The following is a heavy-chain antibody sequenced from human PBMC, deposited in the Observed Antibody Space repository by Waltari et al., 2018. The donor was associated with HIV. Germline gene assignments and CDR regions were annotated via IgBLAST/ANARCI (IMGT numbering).Heavy chain of an antibody. Sequence: EVQLVESGGGLVQPGGSLRLSCVASGFTFSYHAMNWVRQAPGKVLEWISYISSNSSTIYHAESVKGRFTISRDNAKNSLYLQMNSLRDEDTAVYYCVRVGTSFDFWGQGTLVTVSS. D-gene: IGHD2-8*01. J-gene: IGHJ4*02. CDR3: VRVGTSFDF. CDR2: ISSNSSTI. CDR1: GFTFSYHA. V-gene: IGHV3-48*02.